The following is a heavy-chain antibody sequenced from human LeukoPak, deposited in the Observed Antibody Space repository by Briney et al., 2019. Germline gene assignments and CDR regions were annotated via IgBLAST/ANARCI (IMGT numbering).Heavy chain of an antibody. CDR1: GFTFSSYG. V-gene: IGHV3-30*18. D-gene: IGHD4-17*01. CDR2: ISYDGSNK. J-gene: IGHJ4*02. Sequence: GGSLRLSCAASGFTFSSYGMHWVRQAPGKGLEWVAVISYDGSNKYYADSVKGRFTISRDNSKNTLYLQMNSLRAEATAVYYCAKGDYGDYGLVYWGQGTLVTVSS. CDR3: AKGDYGDYGLVY.